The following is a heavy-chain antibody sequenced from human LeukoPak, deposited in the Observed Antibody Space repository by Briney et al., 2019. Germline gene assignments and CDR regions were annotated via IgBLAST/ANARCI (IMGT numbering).Heavy chain of an antibody. CDR2: INPKSGGT. J-gene: IGHJ5*02. V-gene: IGHV1-2*02. CDR1: GYSFSGYY. Sequence: GASVKVSCKASGYSFSGYYIHWVRQAPGQGLEWMGWINPKSGGTQFKENFQGRVTMTRGSSISTAYLELSGLRSDDTAIYYCARADFLYTGLAVATATRYTRMVTWFNPWGQGTLVTVSS. D-gene: IGHD2-2*02. CDR3: ARADFLYTGLAVATATRYTRMVTWFNP.